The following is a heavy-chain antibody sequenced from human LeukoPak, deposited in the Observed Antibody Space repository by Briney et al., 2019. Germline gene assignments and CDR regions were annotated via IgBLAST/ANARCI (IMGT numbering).Heavy chain of an antibody. CDR3: ANRYSSGPVPFDY. V-gene: IGHV3-23*01. J-gene: IGHJ4*02. Sequence: GGSLRLSCAASGFTFSSYAMSWVRQAPGKGLEWVSAISGSGGSTYYADSVKGRFTISRDNSKNTLYLQMNSLRAEDTAVYYCANRYSSGPVPFDYWGQGTLVTASS. CDR1: GFTFSSYA. D-gene: IGHD6-19*01. CDR2: ISGSGGST.